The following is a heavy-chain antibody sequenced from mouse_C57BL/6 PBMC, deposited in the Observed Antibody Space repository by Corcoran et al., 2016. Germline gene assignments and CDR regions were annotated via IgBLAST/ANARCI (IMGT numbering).Heavy chain of an antibody. CDR1: GYTFTDYY. J-gene: IGHJ4*01. D-gene: IGHD2-3*01. CDR3: VRWSYDGYYRGYAMDY. V-gene: IGHV1-26*01. Sequence: EVQLQQSGPELVKPGASVKISCKASGYTFTDYYMNWVKQSHGKSLEWIGDINPNNGGTSYNQKFKGKATLTVDKSSSTAYMELRSLTSEDSAVYYCVRWSYDGYYRGYAMDYWGQGTSVTVSS. CDR2: INPNNGGT.